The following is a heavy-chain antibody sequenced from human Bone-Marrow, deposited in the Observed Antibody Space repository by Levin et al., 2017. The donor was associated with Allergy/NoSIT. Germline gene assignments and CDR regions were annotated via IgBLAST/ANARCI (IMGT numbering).Heavy chain of an antibody. J-gene: IGHJ3*01. Sequence: PSETLSLTCTVSGASISTGTYSWNWIRQTAGSRLEWIGRIFPSGSTHYNPSLKSRLTISVDTSKNQFSLRLTSVTAADTAVYYCARALLGFREPLVNAIDLWGQGTMVTFSS. V-gene: IGHV4-61*02. CDR1: GASISTGTYS. D-gene: IGHD3-10*01. CDR3: ARALLGFREPLVNAIDL. CDR2: IFPSGST.